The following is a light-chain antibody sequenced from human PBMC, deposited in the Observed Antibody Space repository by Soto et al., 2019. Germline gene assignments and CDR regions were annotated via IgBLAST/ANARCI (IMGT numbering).Light chain of an antibody. CDR3: MQLLKALLT. CDR1: QSLLHSSGYNK. V-gene: IGKV2-28*01. CDR2: LTS. Sequence: IVMTQSPLSLPVTPGEPASISCRSSQSLLHSSGYNKLEWYLQKPGQSPQLLIYLTSNRASGVPDRFSRSESGKDFTLEISRVEAEDVGVYYCMQLLKALLTFGGVTQVDIX. J-gene: IGKJ4*01.